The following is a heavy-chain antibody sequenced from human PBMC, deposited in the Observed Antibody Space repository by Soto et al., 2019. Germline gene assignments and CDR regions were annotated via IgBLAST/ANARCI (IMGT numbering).Heavy chain of an antibody. CDR2: IYPCYSDT. J-gene: IGHJ6*04. Sequence: GESLKISCKGSGYTFTDYWIGWVRQLSGKGPEWMGIIYPCYSDTRYSPSFQGHVTITVDKSPSTACLQWNTLRASGTAMYYCARHSSNFRYYYYAMDVWGRGTTVTVSS. CDR3: ARHSSNFRYYYYAMDV. V-gene: IGHV5-51*01. D-gene: IGHD6-19*01. CDR1: GYTFTDYW.